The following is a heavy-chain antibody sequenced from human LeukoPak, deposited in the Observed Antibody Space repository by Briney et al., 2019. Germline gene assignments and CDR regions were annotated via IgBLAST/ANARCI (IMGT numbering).Heavy chain of an antibody. Sequence: SGTLSLTCAVSGGSISSSNWWSWVRQPPGKGLEWIGEIYHSGSTNYNPSLKSRVTISVDKSKNQFSLKLSSVTAADTAVYYCAREYYDFWSGSQTLFDYWGQGTLVTVSS. V-gene: IGHV4-4*02. CDR3: AREYYDFWSGSQTLFDY. J-gene: IGHJ4*02. CDR1: GGSISSSNW. CDR2: IYHSGST. D-gene: IGHD3-3*01.